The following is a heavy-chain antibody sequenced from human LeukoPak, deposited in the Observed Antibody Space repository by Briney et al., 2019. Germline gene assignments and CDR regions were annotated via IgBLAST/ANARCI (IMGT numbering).Heavy chain of an antibody. Sequence: GASVKVSCKASGYTFTSYDINWVRQATGQGIEWMGWMNPNSGNTGYAQKFQGRVTMTRNTSTSTVIMELSSPRSEDTAVYYCARVIPDDSSVYYYNYYYYMDVWGKGTTVTVSS. CDR2: MNPNSGNT. CDR1: GYTFTSYD. D-gene: IGHD3-22*01. V-gene: IGHV1-8*01. J-gene: IGHJ6*03. CDR3: ARVIPDDSSVYYYNYYYYMDV.